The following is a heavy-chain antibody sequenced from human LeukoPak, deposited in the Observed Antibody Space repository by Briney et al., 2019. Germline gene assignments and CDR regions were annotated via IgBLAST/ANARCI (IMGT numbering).Heavy chain of an antibody. CDR2: FDPKRGEI. CDR3: ATIGRPWVVLSAANHIPSYNWFDP. D-gene: IGHD2-8*01. CDR1: GYTLTELS. Sequence: ASVKVSCKVSGYTLTELSMHWVRQAPGKGLEWMGGFDPKRGEIMYAQKFRGRVTVIEDTFTDTAYMELSSLRSEDTAVYYCATIGRPWVVLSAANHIPSYNWFDPWGQGTLVTVSS. J-gene: IGHJ5*02. V-gene: IGHV1-24*01.